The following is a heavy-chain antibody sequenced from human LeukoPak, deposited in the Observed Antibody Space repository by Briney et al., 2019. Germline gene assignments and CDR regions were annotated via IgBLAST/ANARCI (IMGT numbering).Heavy chain of an antibody. CDR3: ASLGGHYDFWSGYPSDAFDI. D-gene: IGHD3-3*01. J-gene: IGHJ3*02. Sequence: ASVKVSCKASGYTFTSYYMHWVRQAPGQGLEWMGRIIPILGIANYAQKFQGRATITADKSTSTAYMELSSLRSEDTAVYYCASLGGHYDFWSGYPSDAFDIWGQGTMVTVSS. CDR2: IIPILGIA. CDR1: GYTFTSYY. V-gene: IGHV1-69*02.